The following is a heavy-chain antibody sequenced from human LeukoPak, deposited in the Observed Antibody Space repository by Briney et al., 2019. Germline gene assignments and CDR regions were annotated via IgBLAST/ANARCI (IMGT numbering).Heavy chain of an antibody. D-gene: IGHD5-18*01. CDR3: AREGQGYSYGNFDY. J-gene: IGHJ4*02. Sequence: PSETLSLTCTVSSGSISSGSYYWSWIRQPAGKGLEWIGRIYTSGSTNYNPSLKSRVTISVDPSKNQFTLKLSSVTAADTAVHYCAREGQGYSYGNFDYWGQGTLVTVSS. V-gene: IGHV4-61*02. CDR1: SGSISSGSYY. CDR2: IYTSGST.